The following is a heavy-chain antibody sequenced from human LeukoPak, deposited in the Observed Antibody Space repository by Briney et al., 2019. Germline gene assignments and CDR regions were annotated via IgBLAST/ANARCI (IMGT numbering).Heavy chain of an antibody. V-gene: IGHV3-30*04. CDR2: ISYDGSNK. D-gene: IGHD1-26*01. J-gene: IGHJ4*02. CDR3: AKVHSRWELLYYFDY. CDR1: GFTFSTYA. Sequence: GGSLRLSCAASGFTFSTYAMNWVRQAPGKGLEWVAVISYDGSNKYYADSVKGRSTISRDNSKNTLYLQMNSLRAEDTAVYYCAKVHSRWELLYYFDYWGQGTLVTVSS.